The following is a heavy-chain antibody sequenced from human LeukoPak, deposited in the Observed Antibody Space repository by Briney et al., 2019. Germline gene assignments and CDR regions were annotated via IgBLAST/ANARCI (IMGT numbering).Heavy chain of an antibody. CDR2: IKQDGSEK. J-gene: IGHJ6*03. V-gene: IGHV3-7*01. CDR1: GFTFGTYW. Sequence: GGSLRLSCVASGFTFGTYWMSWVRQAPGKGLEWVANIKQDGSEKYYVDSVKGRFTISRDNAKNSLYLQMNSLRAEDTAVYYCARAGNTIFGVVYYYYYMDVWGKGTTVTVSS. D-gene: IGHD3-3*01. CDR3: ARAGNTIFGVVYYYYYMDV.